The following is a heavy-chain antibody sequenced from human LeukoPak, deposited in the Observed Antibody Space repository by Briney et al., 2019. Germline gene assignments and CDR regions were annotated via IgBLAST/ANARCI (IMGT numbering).Heavy chain of an antibody. Sequence: PSETLSLTCAVYGGSFSGYYWSWIRQPPGKGLEWIGEINHSGSTNYKPSLKSRVTISVDTSKNQFSLKLSSVTAADTAVYYCARAYCSGGSCHLKKLYYYGMDVWGQGTTVTVSS. CDR3: ARAYCSGGSCHLKKLYYYGMDV. CDR1: GGSFSGYY. D-gene: IGHD2-15*01. CDR2: INHSGST. J-gene: IGHJ6*02. V-gene: IGHV4-34*01.